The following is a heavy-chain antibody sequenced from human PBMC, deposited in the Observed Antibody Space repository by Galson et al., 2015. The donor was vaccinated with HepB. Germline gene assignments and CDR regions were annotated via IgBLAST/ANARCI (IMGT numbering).Heavy chain of an antibody. V-gene: IGHV3-23*01. CDR2: ISGSGDST. Sequence: SLRLSCAASGFTFSSYAMNWVRQAPGKGLEWVSSISGSGDSTDYAESAKGRFTIQRDNSENTLFLQMNSLRAEDTAVYYCAKSSGRYSAGWGMWGQGTLVIVSS. CDR3: AKSSGRYSAGWGM. CDR1: GFTFSSYA. J-gene: IGHJ4*02. D-gene: IGHD1-26*01.